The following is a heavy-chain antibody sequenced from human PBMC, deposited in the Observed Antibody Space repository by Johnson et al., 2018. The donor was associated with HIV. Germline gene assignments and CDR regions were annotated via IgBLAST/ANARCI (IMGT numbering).Heavy chain of an antibody. CDR3: ARDWDYYDASGYYYANMVDAFDV. Sequence: VQLVDSGGGVVRPGESLRLSCAASGFTFDEHGMRGVRQAPGKGLEWVSGIAWYGATTAYADAVKGRFTISRDNVKKSLYLQMNDLRAEDTALYYCARDWDYYDASGYYYANMVDAFDVWGQGTVVTVSS. D-gene: IGHD3-22*01. CDR2: IAWYGATT. J-gene: IGHJ3*01. CDR1: GFTFDEHG. V-gene: IGHV3-20*04.